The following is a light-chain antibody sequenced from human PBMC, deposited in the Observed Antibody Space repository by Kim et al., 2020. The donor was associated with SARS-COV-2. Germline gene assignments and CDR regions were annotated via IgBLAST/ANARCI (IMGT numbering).Light chain of an antibody. CDR2: EDH. CDR1: GGSIPSAF. V-gene: IGLV6-57*01. CDR3: QSYDDNSWV. Sequence: TVFFVCSRSGGSIPSAFVQWFQQRPATSPTTVIYEDHKRPSGVPDRFSSSVDTSSNSASLTISGLRAEDEADYYCQSYDDNSWVFGGGTQLTVL. J-gene: IGLJ3*02.